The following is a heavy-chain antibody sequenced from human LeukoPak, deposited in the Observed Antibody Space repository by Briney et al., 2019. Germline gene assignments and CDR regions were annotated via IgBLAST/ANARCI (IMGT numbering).Heavy chain of an antibody. D-gene: IGHD3-10*01. V-gene: IGHV3-74*01. CDR2: SNGDGSSI. CDR1: GFTFSDYW. J-gene: IGHJ4*02. Sequence: GGSLRLSWAASGFTFSDYWMHWVRQAPGKGLVWVSRSNGDGSSISYADSVKGRFTISRDNAKNTLYLQMNSLRVEDTAAYYCARQGVEFDHWGQGTLVTVSS. CDR3: ARQGVEFDH.